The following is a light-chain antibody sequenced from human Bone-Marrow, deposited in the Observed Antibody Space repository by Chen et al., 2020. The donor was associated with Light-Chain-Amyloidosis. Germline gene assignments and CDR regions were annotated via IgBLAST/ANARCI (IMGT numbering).Light chain of an antibody. V-gene: IGLV2-8*01. CDR1: NSDVGRYDY. J-gene: IGLJ3*02. Sequence: QSALTQPPSASGSPGQSVTISCTGTNSDVGRYDYVSWYQQHPGKAPKFLIYEVIKRFSGVPDRFSVSKAGNTASLTVAGLQAEDEADYCCCSYAGDSWVFGGGTKLTVL. CDR2: EVI. CDR3: CSYAGDSWV.